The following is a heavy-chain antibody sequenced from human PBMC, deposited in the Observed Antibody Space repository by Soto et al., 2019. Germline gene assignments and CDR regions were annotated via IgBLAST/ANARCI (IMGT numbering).Heavy chain of an antibody. CDR2: INHSGST. CDR1: GGYFGGYY. Sequence: TSRTLSLSYAVDGGYFGGYYGSWIRQPPGKGLEWIGEINHSGSTNYNPSLKSRVTISVDTSKNQFSLKLSSVTAADTAVYYCARGSIAVAGRNYYYYYGMDVWGQGTTVTVSS. J-gene: IGHJ6*02. D-gene: IGHD6-19*01. V-gene: IGHV4-34*01. CDR3: ARGSIAVAGRNYYYYYGMDV.